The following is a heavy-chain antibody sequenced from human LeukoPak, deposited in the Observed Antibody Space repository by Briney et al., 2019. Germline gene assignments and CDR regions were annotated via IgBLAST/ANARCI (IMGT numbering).Heavy chain of an antibody. J-gene: IGHJ2*01. Sequence: PSQTLSLTCTVSGGSISSGSYYWSWIRQPAGKGLEWIGRIYTSGSTNYNPSLKSRVTISVDTSKNQFSLKLSSVTAADTAVYYCARHSDYGDYERFWYFDLWGRGTLVTVSS. CDR1: GGSISSGSYY. D-gene: IGHD4-17*01. CDR2: IYTSGST. V-gene: IGHV4-61*02. CDR3: ARHSDYGDYERFWYFDL.